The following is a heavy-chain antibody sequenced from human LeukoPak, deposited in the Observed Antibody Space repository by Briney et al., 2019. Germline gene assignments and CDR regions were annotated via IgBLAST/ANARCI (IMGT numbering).Heavy chain of an antibody. Sequence: KASETLSLTCTVSGGSIISNIYWWDWVRLPPGKGLEGIGATFYTGRTFYSPSLKSRVTISVDTSKNQFSLDLSSATAADTAVYYCARRRHNFDFYDVWGQGTRVTVSS. D-gene: IGHD3/OR15-3a*01. CDR3: ARRRHNFDFYDV. CDR2: TFYTGRT. V-gene: IGHV4-39*01. J-gene: IGHJ3*01. CDR1: GGSIISNIYW.